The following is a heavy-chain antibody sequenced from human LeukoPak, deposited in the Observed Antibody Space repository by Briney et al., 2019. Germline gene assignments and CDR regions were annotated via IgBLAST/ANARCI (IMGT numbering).Heavy chain of an antibody. J-gene: IGHJ5*02. CDR2: ISATDGST. CDR3: VACASASCYGDRFDP. Sequence: GGSLRLSCAASGFTFASHAMTWVRQAPGKGLEWVSSISATDGSTYYADSVRGRFTISRDNSKNTLFLQINSLGAEDTALYYCVACASASCYGDRFDPWGQGTLVTVSS. V-gene: IGHV3-23*01. CDR1: GFTFASHA. D-gene: IGHD2-2*01.